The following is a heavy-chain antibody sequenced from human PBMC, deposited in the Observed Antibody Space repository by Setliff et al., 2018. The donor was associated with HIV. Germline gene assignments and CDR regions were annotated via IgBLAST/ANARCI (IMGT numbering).Heavy chain of an antibody. CDR3: ARTSILYSSSWYVSKNWFDP. D-gene: IGHD6-13*01. CDR1: GGSISSSNYC. Sequence: SETLSLTCTVSGGSISSSNYCWGWIRQPPGKGLEWIGSIYYSGSAYYNPSLKSRVTISVDTSKNQFSLKLTSVTAADTAVYYCARTSILYSSSWYVSKNWFDPWGQGTLVTVSS. CDR2: IYYSGSA. J-gene: IGHJ5*02. V-gene: IGHV4-39*07.